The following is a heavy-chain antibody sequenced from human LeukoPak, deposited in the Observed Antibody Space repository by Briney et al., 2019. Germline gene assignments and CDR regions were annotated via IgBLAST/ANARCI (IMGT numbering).Heavy chain of an antibody. J-gene: IGHJ4*02. CDR3: EKGKARIAAAGLDY. CDR2: ISGSGGST. V-gene: IGHV3-23*01. Sequence: GGCLRLSCAASGFTFISYAMSWVCQAPGKGLERGSPISGSGGSTYYADSVKGRFTISRDNSKNTLYLQMNSLRAEDTAVYYCEKGKARIAAAGLDYWGQGTLVTVSS. CDR1: GFTFISYA. D-gene: IGHD6-13*01.